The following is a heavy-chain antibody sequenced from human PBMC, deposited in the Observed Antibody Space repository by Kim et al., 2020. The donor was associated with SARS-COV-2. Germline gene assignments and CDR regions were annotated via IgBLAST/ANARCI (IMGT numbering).Heavy chain of an antibody. V-gene: IGHV3-21*01. J-gene: IGHJ4*02. CDR3: ARGGRTSRPYYFDN. Sequence: GGSLRLSCAASKFTFRSYTMNWVRQAPGKGLEWVASISSDSSSIHYADSVEGRFTISRDNAKNSLYLQMNSLRAEDSALYYCARGGRTSRPYYFDNCGQGTLVTVSS. D-gene: IGHD3-16*01. CDR1: KFTFRSYT. CDR2: ISSDSSSI.